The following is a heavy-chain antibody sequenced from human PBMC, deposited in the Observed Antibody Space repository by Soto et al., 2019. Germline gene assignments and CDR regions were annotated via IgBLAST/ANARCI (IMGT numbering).Heavy chain of an antibody. Sequence: QLHLQESDPRLVKPSETLSLTCTVSGGSIRGSDDYWAWIRQSPGKGLEYIGSVFYTGSAYYNPSLKSRVTIVADTSTNRFFLNLKSVTATDTAVYYCAKTPSGWYDSWGQGTLVTVSS. V-gene: IGHV4-39*01. D-gene: IGHD1-26*01. CDR2: VFYTGSA. J-gene: IGHJ5*01. CDR3: AKTPSGWYDS. CDR1: GGSIRGSDDY.